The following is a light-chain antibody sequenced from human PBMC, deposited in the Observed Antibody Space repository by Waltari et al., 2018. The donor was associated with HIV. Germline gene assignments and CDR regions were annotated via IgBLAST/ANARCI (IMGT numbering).Light chain of an antibody. CDR1: QDINNY. J-gene: IGKJ2*01. CDR2: DAT. Sequence: DIQMTPSPSSLSGSVGERVTITCQVSQDINNYLNWYQQKAGRAPKLLIYDATNLEIGVPSRFSGSGSGTDFTLTISNLQPEDIATYYCQHYDIFLHTFGQGTKLEIK. V-gene: IGKV1-33*01. CDR3: QHYDIFLHT.